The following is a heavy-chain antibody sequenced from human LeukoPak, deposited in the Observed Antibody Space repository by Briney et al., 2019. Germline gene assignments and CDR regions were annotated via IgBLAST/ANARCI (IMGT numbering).Heavy chain of an antibody. CDR1: GYILTEIS. CDR2: FVREDGKT. D-gene: IGHD1-26*01. J-gene: IGHJ4*02. V-gene: IGHV1-24*01. CDR3: AAESDFNKNYYV. Sequence: ASVKVSCKVPGYILTEISIHWVRQAPGKGLEWMGGFVREDGKTIYAQTFQGRVTMTGDTSTDTAYMELSSLRSEDTAMYYCAAESDFNKNYYVWGQGTLITVSS.